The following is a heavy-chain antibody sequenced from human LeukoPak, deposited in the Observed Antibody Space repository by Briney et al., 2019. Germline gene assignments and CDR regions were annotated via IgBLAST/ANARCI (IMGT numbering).Heavy chain of an antibody. Sequence: SQTLSLTCTVSGGSISSGSYYWRWVRQPAGTGLEWIGRIYTSGSTNYNPSLKSRVTISVDTSKNQFSLKLSSVTAADTAAYYCARDGVVGATKESYYYYMDVWGKGTTVTVSS. J-gene: IGHJ6*03. CDR3: ARDGVVGATKESYYYYMDV. CDR2: IYTSGST. CDR1: GGSISSGSYY. D-gene: IGHD1-26*01. V-gene: IGHV4-61*02.